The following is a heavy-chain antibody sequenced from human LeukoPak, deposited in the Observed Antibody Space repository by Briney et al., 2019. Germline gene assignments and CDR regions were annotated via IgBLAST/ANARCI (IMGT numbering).Heavy chain of an antibody. V-gene: IGHV4-59*01. CDR3: AREKNGNEPFDY. CDR2: LYNTRNT. CDR1: GAYISSYY. D-gene: IGHD4-23*01. Sequence: SETLSLTCTVSGAYISSYYWSWIRQPPGKGLEWIGYLYNTRNTYYNPSLKSRVTISVDTSKNQFSLKVSSVTAADTAVYYCAREKNGNEPFDYWGQGTLVTVSS. J-gene: IGHJ4*02.